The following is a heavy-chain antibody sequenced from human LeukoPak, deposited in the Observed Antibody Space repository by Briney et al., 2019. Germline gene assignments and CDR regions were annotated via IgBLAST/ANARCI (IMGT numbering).Heavy chain of an antibody. D-gene: IGHD6-13*01. J-gene: IGHJ5*02. V-gene: IGHV4-61*02. CDR1: GYSISSGYY. CDR2: IFTSGST. Sequence: SETLSLTCTVSGYSISSGYYWGWIRQPAGKGPEWIGRIFTSGSTSYNPSLQNRVTMSVDTSKNQLSLKLSSVTAADTAVYYCARVPVYSSSSNWFDPWGQGTLVTVSS. CDR3: ARVPVYSSSSNWFDP.